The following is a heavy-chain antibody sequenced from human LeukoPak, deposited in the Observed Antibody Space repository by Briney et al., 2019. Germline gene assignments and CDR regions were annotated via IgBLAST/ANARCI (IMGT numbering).Heavy chain of an antibody. CDR2: ISYDGSNK. V-gene: IGHV3-30-3*01. J-gene: IGHJ5*02. CDR3: ARDNCSGDSCFGWFDP. Sequence: PGRSLRLSCAASGFTFSSYAMHWVRQAPGKGLEWVAVISYDGSNKYYADSVKGRFTISRDNSKNTLYLQMNSLRAEDTAVYYCARDNCSGDSCFGWFDPWGQGTLVTVSS. D-gene: IGHD2-15*01. CDR1: GFTFSSYA.